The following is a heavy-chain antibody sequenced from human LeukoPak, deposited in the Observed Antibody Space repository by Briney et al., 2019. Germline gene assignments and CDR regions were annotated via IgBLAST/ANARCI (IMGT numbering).Heavy chain of an antibody. CDR1: GYTFTGYY. D-gene: IGHD3-3*01. V-gene: IGHV1-2*02. CDR2: INPNSGGT. CDR3: ARMPLEYYDFWSGYYRSWFDP. Sequence: ASVKVSCKASGYTFTGYYMHWVRQAPGQGLEWMGWINPNSGGTNYAQKFQDRVTMTRDTSISTAYMELSRLRSDDTAVYYCARMPLEYYDFWSGYYRSWFDPWGQGTLVTVSS. J-gene: IGHJ5*02.